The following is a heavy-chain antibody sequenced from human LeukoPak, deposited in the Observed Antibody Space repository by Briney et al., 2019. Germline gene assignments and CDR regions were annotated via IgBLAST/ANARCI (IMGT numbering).Heavy chain of an antibody. CDR1: GGTFSSYA. Sequence: SVKVSCKASGGTFSSYAISWVRQAPGQGLEWMGGIIPIFGTANYAQKFQGRVTITADESTSTAYMELSSLRSEDTAVYYCARVRNYDFWSGYYTWIYYYYYGMDVWGQGTTVTVSS. D-gene: IGHD3-3*01. CDR3: ARVRNYDFWSGYYTWIYYYYYGMDV. CDR2: IIPIFGTA. V-gene: IGHV1-69*13. J-gene: IGHJ6*02.